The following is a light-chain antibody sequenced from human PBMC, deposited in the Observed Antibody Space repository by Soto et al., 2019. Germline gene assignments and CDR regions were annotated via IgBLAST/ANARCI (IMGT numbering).Light chain of an antibody. CDR3: QKYDSFRYS. V-gene: IGKV1-33*01. Sequence: DIQMTQSPSSLSASIGDRVTITCQASQDISDSLNWYQQKPGRAPKLLIHGASNLQTGVPSRFSGSGSGTDFTLTISSLQPEDTATYYCQKYDSFRYSFGQGTKLEI. CDR1: QDISDS. J-gene: IGKJ2*01. CDR2: GAS.